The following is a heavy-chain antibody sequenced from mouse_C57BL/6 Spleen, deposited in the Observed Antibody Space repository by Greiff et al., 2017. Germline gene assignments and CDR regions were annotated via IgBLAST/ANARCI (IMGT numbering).Heavy chain of an antibody. Sequence: VQLQQSGPELVKPGASVKISCKASGYTFTDYYMNWVKQSHGKSLEWIGDINPNNGGTSYNQKVKGKATLTVDKSSSTAYMELRSLTSEDSAVYYCAKGSNLGPFAYWGQGTLVTVSA. J-gene: IGHJ3*01. V-gene: IGHV1-26*01. CDR2: INPNNGGT. CDR3: AKGSNLGPFAY. CDR1: GYTFTDYY. D-gene: IGHD2-5*01.